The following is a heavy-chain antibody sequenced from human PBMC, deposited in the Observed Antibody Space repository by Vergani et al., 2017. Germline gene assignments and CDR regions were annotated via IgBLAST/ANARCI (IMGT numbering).Heavy chain of an antibody. CDR1: GYSISSGYY. J-gene: IGHJ4*02. D-gene: IGHD6-19*01. CDR3: ARIQWLVFPSFYFDY. Sequence: QVQLQESGPGLVKPSETLSLTCAVSGYSISSGYYWGWIRQPPGKGLEWIGSIYHSGSTYYNPSRKSRVTISVDTSKNQFSLKLSSVTAADTAVYYCARIQWLVFPSFYFDYWGQGTLVTVSS. CDR2: IYHSGST. V-gene: IGHV4-38-2*01.